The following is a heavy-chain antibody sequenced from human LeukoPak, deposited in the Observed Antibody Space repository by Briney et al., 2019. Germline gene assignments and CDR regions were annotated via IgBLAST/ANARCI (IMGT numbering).Heavy chain of an antibody. CDR2: LNEDGSTA. D-gene: IGHD1-26*01. CDR1: GFTFSLYW. V-gene: IGHV3-74*01. Sequence: PGGSLRLSCPASGFTFSLYWMHWVRQGPGRGLMWVSRLNEDGSTADYADSVKGRFTMSRDNAKGKVFLEMRSLTVEDTAIYFCVRERIYYSDLAYKERENFDPWGRGTLVTVSS. CDR3: VRERIYYSDLAYKERENFDP. J-gene: IGHJ5*02.